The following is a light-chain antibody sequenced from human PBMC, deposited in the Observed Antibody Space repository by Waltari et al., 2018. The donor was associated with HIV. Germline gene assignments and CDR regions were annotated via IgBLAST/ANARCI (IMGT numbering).Light chain of an antibody. CDR1: TSNIGAGYD. V-gene: IGLV1-40*01. CDR3: QSYDSSLSGSGV. J-gene: IGLJ3*02. Sequence: QSVLTQPPSVSGAPGQRVTISCTGSTSNIGAGYDVHWYQQLPGTAPKLLIYGNNNRPAGVPDRFSGSKSGTSASLAITGLQAEDEADYYCQSYDSSLSGSGVFGGETKLTVL. CDR2: GNN.